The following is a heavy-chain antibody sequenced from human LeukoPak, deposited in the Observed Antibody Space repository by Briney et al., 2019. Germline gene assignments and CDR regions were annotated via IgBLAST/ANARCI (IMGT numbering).Heavy chain of an antibody. D-gene: IGHD2-15*01. J-gene: IGHJ2*01. CDR1: GYTFTGNH. Sequence: ASVKVSCKASGYTFTGNHVHWVRQAPGQGLEWMGWIDPTSGGTKYAQKFQDRVTMTSDTSISTAYMELSGLRSDDTAVYFCAKEADIVSFDLWGRGTLVTVSS. CDR3: AKEADIVSFDL. V-gene: IGHV1-2*02. CDR2: IDPTSGGT.